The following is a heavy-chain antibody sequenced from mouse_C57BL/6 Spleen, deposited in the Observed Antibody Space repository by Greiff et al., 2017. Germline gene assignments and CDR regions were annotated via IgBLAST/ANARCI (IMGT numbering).Heavy chain of an antibody. CDR2: IDPSDSYT. Sequence: QVQLQQPGAELVMPGASVKLSCKASGYTFTSYWMHWVKQRPGQGLEWIGGIDPSDSYTNYNQKFKGKSTLTVDKSSSTAYMQLSSLTSEDSAVYDCARKGSSYAMDYWGQGTSVTVSS. J-gene: IGHJ4*01. V-gene: IGHV1-69*01. CDR1: GYTFTSYW. D-gene: IGHD1-1*01. CDR3: ARKGSSYAMDY.